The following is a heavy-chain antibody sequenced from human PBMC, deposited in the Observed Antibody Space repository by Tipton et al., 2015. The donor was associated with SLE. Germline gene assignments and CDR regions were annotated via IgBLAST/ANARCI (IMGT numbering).Heavy chain of an antibody. V-gene: IGHV4-61*08. CDR2: ISYSGST. Sequence: TLSLTCTVSGGSITSDDYYWNWIRQPPGKGLEWIGYISYSGSTHYSPSLKSRVTISLDTSKNQFSLRLSSVTAADTAVYYCARSFKGLQSPYYYYYYMDVWGKGTTVTVSS. CDR1: GGSITSDDYY. D-gene: IGHD4-11*01. CDR3: ARSFKGLQSPYYYYYYMDV. J-gene: IGHJ6*03.